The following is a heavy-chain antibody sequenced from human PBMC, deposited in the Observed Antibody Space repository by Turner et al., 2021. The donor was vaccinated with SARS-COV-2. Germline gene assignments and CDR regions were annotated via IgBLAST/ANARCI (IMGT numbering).Heavy chain of an antibody. V-gene: IGHV4-34*01. CDR3: AGGDDPRKSGGV. J-gene: IGHJ4*02. CDR2: VHPYGTN. Sequence: QVQLQPWGPGPLKPSETLSLICAVNGGSLSGFYWTWSRQPPGEGLEWIGEVHPYGTNYYNPSINGGISMSVDTTKKQFVLKLNAVAAADTAYYCGAGGDDPRKSGGVWGQGTLVTVSS. D-gene: IGHD1-26*01. CDR1: GGSLSGFY.